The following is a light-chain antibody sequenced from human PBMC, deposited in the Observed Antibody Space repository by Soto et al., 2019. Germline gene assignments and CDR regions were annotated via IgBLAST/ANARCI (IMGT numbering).Light chain of an antibody. CDR1: QSVLSSH. V-gene: IGKV3-20*01. CDR3: QEYVSSPPT. Sequence: EIVLTQSPGTLSLSPGERATLSCGASQSVLSSHLAWYQQKPGQAPRLLIFGSSSRVTGIPDRFSGSGSWTDLTLTISRLEPEDFAGYYCQEYVSSPPTFGQGTKVEGK. CDR2: GSS. J-gene: IGKJ1*01.